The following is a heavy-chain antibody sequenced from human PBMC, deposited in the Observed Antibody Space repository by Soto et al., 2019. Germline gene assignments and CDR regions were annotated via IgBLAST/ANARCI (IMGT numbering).Heavy chain of an antibody. J-gene: IGHJ4*02. CDR1: GGSISSGDYY. CDR2: IYYSGST. D-gene: IGHD2-2*01. V-gene: IGHV4-30-4*01. Sequence: QVQLQESGPGLVKPSQTLSLTCTVSGGSISSGDYYWSWIRQPPGKGLEWIGYIYYSGSTYYNPSLKSRVTISVDQSQNQFSLKLSSVTAADTAVYYCARGYCSSTSCYGIFDYWGQGTLVTVSS. CDR3: ARGYCSSTSCYGIFDY.